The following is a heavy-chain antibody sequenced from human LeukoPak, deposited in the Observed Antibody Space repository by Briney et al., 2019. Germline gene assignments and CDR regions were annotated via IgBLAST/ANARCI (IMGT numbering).Heavy chain of an antibody. D-gene: IGHD3-10*01. Sequence: SETLSLTYTVSGGSISSYYWSWVRQPPGKGREWIGCIYYSGSTNYNPSLKSRVTISVDTSKNQFSLKLSSVTAADTAVYYCAREPKYYYGSGSTQVAGAFDIWGQGTMVTVSS. J-gene: IGHJ3*02. CDR2: IYYSGST. V-gene: IGHV4-59*01. CDR3: AREPKYYYGSGSTQVAGAFDI. CDR1: GGSISSYY.